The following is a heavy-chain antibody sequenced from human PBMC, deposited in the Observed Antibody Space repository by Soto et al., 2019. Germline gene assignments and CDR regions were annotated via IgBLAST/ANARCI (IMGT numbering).Heavy chain of an antibody. Sequence: GRPLRLYCAASGFSLSNFAMNYVRHAPGKGLEWVSEITGSTGTTYYADSVRGRFIISRDNSQNTLHLQMNSLRPEDTAVYYCTKDTSSAPYYMDVWGKGTTVTVSS. CDR3: TKDTSSAPYYMDV. CDR2: ITGSTGTT. CDR1: GFSLSNFA. V-gene: IGHV3-23*01. J-gene: IGHJ6*03. D-gene: IGHD2-2*01.